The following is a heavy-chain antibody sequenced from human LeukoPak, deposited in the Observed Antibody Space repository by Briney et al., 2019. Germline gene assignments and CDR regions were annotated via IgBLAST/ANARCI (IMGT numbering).Heavy chain of an antibody. Sequence: SETLSLTCTVSGGPISTYYWSWIRLPPGKGLEWIGYIYYTGATYHNPSLKSRVTISLDTSKNQFSLKPSSVTAADAAVYYCARAGYSYGTGYYFDYWGQGALVTVSS. V-gene: IGHV4-59*01. CDR1: GGPISTYY. D-gene: IGHD5-18*01. CDR3: ARAGYSYGTGYYFDY. CDR2: IYYTGAT. J-gene: IGHJ4*02.